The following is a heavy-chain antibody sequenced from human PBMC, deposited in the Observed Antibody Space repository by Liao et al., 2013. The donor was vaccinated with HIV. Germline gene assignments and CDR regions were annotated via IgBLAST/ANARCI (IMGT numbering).Heavy chain of an antibody. Sequence: QVQLQESGPGLVKPSETLSLTCTVSGGSISRYYWSWLRQPAGKGLEWIGRIYTSGSTNYNPSLKSRVTMSVDTSKNQFSLTLNSVTAADTAVYYCARFSAYGRAFDYWGQGTLVTVSS. J-gene: IGHJ4*02. CDR2: IYTSGST. D-gene: IGHD5-12*01. CDR3: ARFSAYGRAFDY. V-gene: IGHV4-4*07. CDR1: GGSISRYY.